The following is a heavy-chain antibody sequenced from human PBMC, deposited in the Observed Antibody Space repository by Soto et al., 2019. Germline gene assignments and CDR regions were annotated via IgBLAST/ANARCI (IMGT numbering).Heavy chain of an antibody. Sequence: VGSLRLSCAASGFTFNIAWMSWVRQAPGKGLEWVGRIKSKTDGGTTDYAAPVKGRFTISRDDSKNTLYLQMNSLKTEDAAVYYCITDDPINRYWGQGTLVTVSS. CDR1: GFTFNIAW. CDR2: IKSKTDGGTT. V-gene: IGHV3-15*01. J-gene: IGHJ4*02. CDR3: ITDDPINRY.